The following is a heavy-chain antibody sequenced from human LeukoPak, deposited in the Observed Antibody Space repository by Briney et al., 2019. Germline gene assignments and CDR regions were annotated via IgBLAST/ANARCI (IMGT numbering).Heavy chain of an antibody. CDR3: ARDLNY. CDR2: IDTGVNK. CDR1: GFTVSNNY. Sequence: GRSLRLSCAASGFTVSNNYMSWVRQAPGKGLEWVSIIDTGVNKYYADSVKGRFTMSRENSKNTLYLQMNSLRAEDTAVYYCARDLNYWGQGTLVTVSS. J-gene: IGHJ4*02. V-gene: IGHV3-53*01.